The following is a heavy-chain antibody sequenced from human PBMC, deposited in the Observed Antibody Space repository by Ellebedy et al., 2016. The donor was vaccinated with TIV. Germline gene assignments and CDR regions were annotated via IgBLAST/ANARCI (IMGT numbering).Heavy chain of an antibody. D-gene: IGHD5-18*01. J-gene: IGHJ4*02. CDR3: ARAGYSSGYSGYFDY. CDR1: GYTFNMYA. CDR2: INVGNGYT. V-gene: IGHV1-3*01. Sequence: AASVKVSCKASGYTFNMYAIHWVRQAPGERLEWMGGINVGNGYTKFSQKFQGRVTITRDTYASTANMELSSLRSEDTAVYYCARAGYSSGYSGYFDYWGQGTLVTVSS.